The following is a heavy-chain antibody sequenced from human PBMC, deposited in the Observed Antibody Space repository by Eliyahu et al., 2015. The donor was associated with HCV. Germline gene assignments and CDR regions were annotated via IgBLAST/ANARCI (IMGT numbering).Heavy chain of an antibody. CDR3: ARGVNLAAAGTEVDY. CDR2: INPSGGST. D-gene: IGHD6-13*01. CDR1: XYXFXSYX. Sequence: QVQLVQSGAEVKKPGASVKVSXKASXYXFXSYXXHWVRQAPGXGLEWMGIINPSGGSTSYAQKFQGRVTMTRDTSTSTVYMELSSLRSEDTAVYYCARGVNLAAAGTEVDYWGQGTLVTVSS. J-gene: IGHJ4*02. V-gene: IGHV1-46*01.